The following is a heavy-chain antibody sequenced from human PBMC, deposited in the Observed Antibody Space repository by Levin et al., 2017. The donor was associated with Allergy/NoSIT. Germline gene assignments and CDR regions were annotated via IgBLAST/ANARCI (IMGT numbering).Heavy chain of an antibody. CDR3: ARMLAAAGIYSGWNYFDY. J-gene: IGHJ4*02. CDR2: IYYSGST. CDR1: VASISSGGYY. V-gene: IGHV4-31*03. Sequence: SETLSLTCTVSVASISSGGYYWSWIRQHPGKGLEWIGNIYYSGSTYYNPSLKSRVTMSVDTSKNQFSLKLSSVTAADTAVYYCARMLAAAGIYSGWNYFDYWGQGTLVTVSS. D-gene: IGHD6-13*01.